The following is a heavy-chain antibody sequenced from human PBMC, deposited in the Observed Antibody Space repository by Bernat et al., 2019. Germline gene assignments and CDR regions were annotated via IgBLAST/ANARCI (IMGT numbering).Heavy chain of an antibody. CDR1: GGSISSGDYY. CDR2: IYYSGST. Sequence: QVQLQESGPGLLKPSQTLSLTCTVSGGSISSGDYYWSWIRQPPGKGLEWIGYIYYSGSTYYNPSLKSRVTISVDTSKNQFSLKLSSVTAADTAVYYCAGGRTVVPAAIGLDYYYYYGMDVWGQGTTVTVSS. V-gene: IGHV4-30-4*01. J-gene: IGHJ6*02. CDR3: AGGRTVVPAAIGLDYYYYYGMDV. D-gene: IGHD2-2*01.